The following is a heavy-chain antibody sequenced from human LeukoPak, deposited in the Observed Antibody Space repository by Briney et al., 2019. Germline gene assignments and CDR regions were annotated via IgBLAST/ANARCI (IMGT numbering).Heavy chain of an antibody. V-gene: IGHV4-39*07. CDR1: SGSISTSNYY. D-gene: IGHD6-13*01. CDR2: IFYTGST. Sequence: SEILSLTCTVSSGSISTSNYYWGWVRQPPGKALEWIGNIFYTGSTYYSPSLKSRVTISVGTSKNLFSLKLGSVTAADTAVYYCARVYYSGSYDYWYFDLWGRGTLVTVSS. J-gene: IGHJ2*01. CDR3: ARVYYSGSYDYWYFDL.